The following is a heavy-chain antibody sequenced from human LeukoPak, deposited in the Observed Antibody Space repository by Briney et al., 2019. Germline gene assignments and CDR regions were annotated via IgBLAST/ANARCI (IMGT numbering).Heavy chain of an antibody. CDR1: GGSINNGGYH. V-gene: IGHV4-31*03. D-gene: IGHD5-18*01. J-gene: IGHJ6*02. CDR2: IYYSGSS. Sequence: SQTLSLTCTVSGGSINNGGYHWSWIRQHPGKGLEWIGYIYYSGSSYYNPSLRSRVTISVDTSKNQFSLKLSSVTAADTAVYYCARRGYSFRDYYYGMDVWGQGTTVTVSS. CDR3: ARRGYSFRDYYYGMDV.